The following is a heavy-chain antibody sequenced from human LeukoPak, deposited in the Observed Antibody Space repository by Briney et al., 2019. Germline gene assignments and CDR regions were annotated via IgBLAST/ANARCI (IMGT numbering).Heavy chain of an antibody. V-gene: IGHV4-59*01. Sequence: PSETLPLTCTVSGGSMTGSYWSWIRQPPGKGLEWIGYIYYSGTTNYNPPLKSRVTISVDTSKNQFSLKLTSVTAADTAVYFCARGGWSLDLWGRGTLVAVSS. CDR1: GGSMTGSY. D-gene: IGHD1-26*01. CDR2: IYYSGTT. J-gene: IGHJ2*01. CDR3: ARGGWSLDL.